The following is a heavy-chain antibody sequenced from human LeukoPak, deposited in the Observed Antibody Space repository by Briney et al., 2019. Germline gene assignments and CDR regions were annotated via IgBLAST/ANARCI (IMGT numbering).Heavy chain of an antibody. CDR1: GYSFTSYW. CDR2: IDPSDSYT. J-gene: IGHJ3*02. D-gene: IGHD5-12*01. CDR3: TRRSATAYFDI. V-gene: IGHV5-10-1*01. Sequence: GESLRISCKGSGYSFTSYWISWVRQMPGKGLEWMGSIDPSDSYTNDSPSFQGRVTISADKSISTAYLQWSSLKASDTAVYYCTRRSATAYFDIWGQGTMVTVSS.